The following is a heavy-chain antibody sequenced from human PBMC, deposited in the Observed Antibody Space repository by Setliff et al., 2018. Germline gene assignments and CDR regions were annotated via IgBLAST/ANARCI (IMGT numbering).Heavy chain of an antibody. Sequence: ASVKVSCKTSGFRFTSFGFSWVRQAPGQGLEWMGWISPYSGESNYAQKFQDRLTVTADTSTSTAYMELRSLRSDDTAVYYCARDLDYQYYYDSSGRDAFDIWGQGTTVTVSS. CDR1: GFRFTSFG. V-gene: IGHV1-18*04. J-gene: IGHJ3*02. D-gene: IGHD3-22*01. CDR3: ARDLDYQYYYDSSGRDAFDI. CDR2: ISPYSGES.